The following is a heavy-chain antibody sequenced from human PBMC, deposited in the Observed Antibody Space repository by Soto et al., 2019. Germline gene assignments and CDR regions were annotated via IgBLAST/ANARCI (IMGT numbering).Heavy chain of an antibody. Sequence: LSLTCAVYGGSFSGYYWSWIRQPPGKGLEWIGEINHSGSTNYNPSLKSRVTISVDTSKNQFSLKLSSVTAADTAVYYCARLADNFDYWGQGTLVTVSS. V-gene: IGHV4-34*01. CDR1: GGSFSGYY. CDR2: INHSGST. D-gene: IGHD2-15*01. CDR3: ARLADNFDY. J-gene: IGHJ4*02.